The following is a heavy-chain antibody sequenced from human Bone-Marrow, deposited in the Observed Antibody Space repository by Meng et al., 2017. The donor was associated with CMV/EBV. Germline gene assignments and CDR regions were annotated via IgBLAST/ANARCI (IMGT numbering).Heavy chain of an antibody. J-gene: IGHJ5*02. D-gene: IGHD3-3*01. CDR3: ARGVTIFGVVIELEDTFDP. V-gene: IGHV4-61*01. CDR2: VYDTWST. Sequence: SETLSLTCTVSGGSVNSDTYYWSWIRQPPGKGLEWIGHVYDTWSTNYNPSLKSRVTISVDTSKNQFSLKLSSVTAADTAVYYCARGVTIFGVVIELEDTFDPWGQGTLVTVSS. CDR1: GGSVNSDTYY.